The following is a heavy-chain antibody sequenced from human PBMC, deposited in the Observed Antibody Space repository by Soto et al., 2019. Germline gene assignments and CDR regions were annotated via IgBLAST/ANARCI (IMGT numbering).Heavy chain of an antibody. Sequence: EVQLLESGGGLVQPGGSLRLSCAASGFTFSSYAMSWVRQAPGKGLEWVSAISGSGGSTYYADSVKGRFTIYRDNSKNTLYLQMNSLRAEDTAVYYCAKDPPRPGTVTTQNFDYWGQGTLVTVSS. D-gene: IGHD4-17*01. CDR1: GFTFSSYA. CDR3: AKDPPRPGTVTTQNFDY. J-gene: IGHJ4*02. V-gene: IGHV3-23*01. CDR2: ISGSGGST.